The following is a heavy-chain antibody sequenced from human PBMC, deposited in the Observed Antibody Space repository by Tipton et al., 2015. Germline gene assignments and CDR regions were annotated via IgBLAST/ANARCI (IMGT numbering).Heavy chain of an antibody. CDR3: ARTDALGHFDY. D-gene: IGHD2-8*01. J-gene: IGHJ4*02. CDR1: SDSINKYY. Sequence: TLSLTCTVSSDSINKYYWSWIRQPPGKELQWIGYIQYSGGTNYNPSLESRVSMSVDTSKHQFSLKLSSVTAADTAVYFCARTDALGHFDYWGLGTLVTVSS. V-gene: IGHV4-59*01. CDR2: IQYSGGT.